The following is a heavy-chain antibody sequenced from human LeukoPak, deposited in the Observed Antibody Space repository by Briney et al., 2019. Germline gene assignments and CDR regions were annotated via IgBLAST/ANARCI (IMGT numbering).Heavy chain of an antibody. CDR2: ISDSGNT. CDR1: GFTFDDYG. Sequence: GGSLRLSCAASGFTFDDYGMSWVRQAPGKGLEWVSAISDSGNTYHADSVKGRFTISRDSSKNTLFLQMNRLRPEDAAVYYCARAPVTTCRGAYCYPFDYWGQGTLVTVSS. D-gene: IGHD2-21*01. J-gene: IGHJ4*02. CDR3: ARAPVTTCRGAYCYPFDY. V-gene: IGHV3-23*01.